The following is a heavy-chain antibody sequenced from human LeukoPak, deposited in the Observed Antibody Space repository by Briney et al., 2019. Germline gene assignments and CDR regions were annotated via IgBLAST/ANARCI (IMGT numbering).Heavy chain of an antibody. J-gene: IGHJ4*02. CDR2: MYYHGSNK. CDR1: VFTFSTYA. D-gene: IGHD1-26*01. Sequence: GGSLRLSCAASVFTFSTYAMHWVRQARGKGLEWVALMYYHGSNKYYGDSVRGRFTISRDNSENTLYLQMNSLRADDTAVCYCARGSGLPPTPHREAIDYWGQGNLVTVSS. CDR3: ARGSGLPPTPHREAIDY. V-gene: IGHV3-33*01.